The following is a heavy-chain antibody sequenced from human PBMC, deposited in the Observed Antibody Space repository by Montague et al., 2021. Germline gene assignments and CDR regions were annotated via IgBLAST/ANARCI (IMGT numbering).Heavy chain of an antibody. CDR3: ARDQGQGYCGGDCYVGLDY. J-gene: IGHJ4*02. CDR1: GFTFSNYW. V-gene: IGHV3-7*01. Sequence: SLRLSCAASGFTFSNYWMSWVRQAPGKGLEWVAHIKQDGSEKHYVDSVKGRFTISRDNAKNSLYLQMNSLRAEDTAVYFCARDQGQGYCGGDCYVGLDYWGQGTLVTVSP. CDR2: IKQDGSEK. D-gene: IGHD2-21*01.